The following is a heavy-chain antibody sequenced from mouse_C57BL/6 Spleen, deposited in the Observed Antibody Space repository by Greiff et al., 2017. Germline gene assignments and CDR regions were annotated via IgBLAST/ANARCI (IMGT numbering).Heavy chain of an antibody. D-gene: IGHD2-1*01. CDR1: GYTFTSYW. J-gene: IGHJ2*01. V-gene: IGHV1-69*01. CDR2: IDPSDSYT. Sequence: QVQLQQPGAELVMPGASVKLSCKASGYTFTSYWMHWVKQRPGQGLEWIGEIDPSDSYTNYNQKFKGKSTLTVDKSSSTAYMQLSRLTSEDSAVYYCARNSYGNYLYYFGYWGQGTTLTVSS. CDR3: ARNSYGNYLYYFGY.